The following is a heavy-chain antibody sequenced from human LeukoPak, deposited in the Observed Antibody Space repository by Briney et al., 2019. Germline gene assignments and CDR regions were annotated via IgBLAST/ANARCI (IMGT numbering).Heavy chain of an antibody. CDR1: GYVFTNYW. D-gene: IGHD3-10*01. CDR3: AREGGFYDSGNQYTDLSNFDL. V-gene: IGHV5-51*01. Sequence: GESLKISCKTSGYVFTNYWIGWVRQVPGKGLEWMGIIYPGDSDTRYSPSFQGQVTISADKSISTAYLQWSSLKASDTAMYYCAREGGFYDSGNQYTDLSNFDLWGQGTLVTV. CDR2: IYPGDSDT. J-gene: IGHJ4*02.